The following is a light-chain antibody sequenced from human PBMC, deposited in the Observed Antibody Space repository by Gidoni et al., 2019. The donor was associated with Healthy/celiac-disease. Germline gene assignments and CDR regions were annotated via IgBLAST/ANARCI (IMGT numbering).Light chain of an antibody. CDR1: QRVLYSSNNKNY. J-gene: IGKJ1*01. V-gene: IGKV4-1*01. CDR2: WAS. Sequence: DIVMTQAPDSLDVSRGERATINCKSSQRVLYSSNNKNYLAWYQQKPGQPPQLLIYWASTRESGVPDRFSGSGSGTDFTLTISSLQAEDVAVYYCQQYYSTPQTFGHGTKVEIK. CDR3: QQYYSTPQT.